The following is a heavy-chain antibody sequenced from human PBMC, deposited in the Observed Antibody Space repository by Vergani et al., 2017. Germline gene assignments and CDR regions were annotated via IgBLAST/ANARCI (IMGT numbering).Heavy chain of an antibody. CDR2: IDHTGRP. V-gene: IGHV4-34*01. CDR3: ARVNTETNGHVFYSYYTAG. J-gene: IGHJ1*01. CDR1: GRSFTSYH. D-gene: IGHD4-11*01. Sequence: QVQLQQWGGGLLKPSETLSLTCVVNGRSFTSYHWTWIRQSPGEGLEWVGDIDHTGRPDYNPSLKSRLTMSVDKSRNQFSLTLNSVTATDTSIYFCARVNTETNGHVFYSYYTAGWGEGTVATVSP.